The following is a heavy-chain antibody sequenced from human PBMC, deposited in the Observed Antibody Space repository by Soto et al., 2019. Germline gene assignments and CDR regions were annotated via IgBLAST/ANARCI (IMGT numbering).Heavy chain of an antibody. D-gene: IGHD3-16*02. CDR3: ARGRPNPRNKYYDYVWGSNRYTNYFDY. J-gene: IGHJ4*02. Sequence: QVQLQQWGAGLLKPSETLSLTCAVYGGSFSGYYWTWIRQPPGKGLEWIGEIHPSGSTNYNPSLQSRVTISADTSKNQFSLKLTSVTAADTAVYYCARGRPNPRNKYYDYVWGSNRYTNYFDYWGQGTLVTVSS. V-gene: IGHV4-34*02. CDR1: GGSFSGYY. CDR2: IHPSGST.